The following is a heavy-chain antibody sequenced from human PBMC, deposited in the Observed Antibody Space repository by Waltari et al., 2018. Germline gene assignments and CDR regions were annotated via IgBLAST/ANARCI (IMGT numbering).Heavy chain of an antibody. J-gene: IGHJ4*02. CDR2: RKPDGSEK. CDR3: AINQY. CDR1: GINFSNYW. Sequence: EVQLVESGGGLVQPGGSLRLSCVVSGINFSNYWMNWVRQAPGKGLEWVANRKPDGSEKYYVDSVKGRLTISRDNAKNSLFLQMNSLSGDDTGVYYCAINQYWGQGTLVTVSS. V-gene: IGHV3-7*01.